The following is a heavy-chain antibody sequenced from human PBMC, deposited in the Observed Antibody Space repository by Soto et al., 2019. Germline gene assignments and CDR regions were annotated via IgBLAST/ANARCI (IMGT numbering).Heavy chain of an antibody. Sequence: QLQLQESGPGLVTPSQTLSLACTVSGGSFISGGYYWSWIRQLPGNGLEWIGYISYSGSTYYNPSLQCRFTISLDTSKNQFSLKLSSVTAADTAVYYCARATSFSGHHGYWGQGTLVTVSS. V-gene: IGHV4-31*03. CDR1: GGSFISGGYY. D-gene: IGHD2-8*02. CDR2: ISYSGST. CDR3: ARATSFSGHHGY. J-gene: IGHJ4*02.